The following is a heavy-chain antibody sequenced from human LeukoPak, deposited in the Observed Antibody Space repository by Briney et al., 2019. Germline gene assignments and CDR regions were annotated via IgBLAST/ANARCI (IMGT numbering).Heavy chain of an antibody. D-gene: IGHD3-10*01. CDR3: AREGSGSGVDY. Sequence: PGGSLRLSCAASGFTFSSYSMNWVPQAPGKGLEWVSYISSSSTIYYADSVKGRFTISRDNAKNSLYLQMNSLRAEDTAVYYCAREGSGSGVDYWGQGTLVTVSS. CDR1: GFTFSSYS. CDR2: ISSSSTI. V-gene: IGHV3-48*01. J-gene: IGHJ4*02.